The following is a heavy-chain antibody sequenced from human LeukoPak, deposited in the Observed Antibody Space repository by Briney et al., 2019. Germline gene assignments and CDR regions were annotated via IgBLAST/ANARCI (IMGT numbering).Heavy chain of an antibody. CDR2: INHSGST. J-gene: IGHJ4*02. V-gene: IGHV4-34*01. CDR1: GGSFSGYY. CDR3: ARGRGPAGDIVVVVAATRAHFDY. D-gene: IGHD2-15*01. Sequence: SETLSLTCAVYGGSFSGYYWSWIRQPPGKGLEWIGEINHSGSTNYNPSLKSRVTISVDTSKNQFSLKLSPVTAADTAVYYCARGRGPAGDIVVVVAATRAHFDYWGQGTLVTVSS.